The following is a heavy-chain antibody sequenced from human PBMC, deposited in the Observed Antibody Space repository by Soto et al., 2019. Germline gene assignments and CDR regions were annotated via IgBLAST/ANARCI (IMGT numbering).Heavy chain of an antibody. D-gene: IGHD6-19*01. CDR1: GFTFSSYG. J-gene: IGHJ5*02. CDR3: ARDPLYSSGWYWFDP. Sequence: PGGSLRLSCAASGFTFSSYGMHWVRQAPGKGLEWVAVIWYDGSNKYYADSVKGRFTISRDNSKNTLYLQMNSLRAEDTAVYYCARDPLYSSGWYWFDPWGQGTLVTVSS. V-gene: IGHV3-33*01. CDR2: IWYDGSNK.